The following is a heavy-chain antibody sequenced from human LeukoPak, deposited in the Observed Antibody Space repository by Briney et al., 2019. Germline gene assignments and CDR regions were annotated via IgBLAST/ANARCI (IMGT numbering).Heavy chain of an antibody. J-gene: IGHJ5*02. CDR2: LSHTGST. V-gene: IGHV4-4*02. Sequence: SETLSLTCAVSGDSISSRNWWTWVRQPPGKGLEWIGELSHTGSTDYNPSLKSRVNMSVDNSKNQFSLKLRSVTAADTAVYYCARSMSWFDPWGQGTLVTVSS. CDR1: GDSISSRNW. CDR3: ARSMSWFDP.